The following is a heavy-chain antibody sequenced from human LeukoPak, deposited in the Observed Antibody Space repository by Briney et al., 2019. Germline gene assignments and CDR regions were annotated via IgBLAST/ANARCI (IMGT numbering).Heavy chain of an antibody. Sequence: GGSLRLSCAGSGFIFRDYWLTWVRQAPGKGLEWVANINLDGSDKNYVDSLKGRFTIFRDNAKNLLFLQMNSLRVEDTAVYYCAGPPQAGPFDYWGQGTLVTVSS. CDR2: INLDGSDK. J-gene: IGHJ4*02. CDR1: GFIFRDYW. D-gene: IGHD6-19*01. V-gene: IGHV3-7*01. CDR3: AGPPQAGPFDY.